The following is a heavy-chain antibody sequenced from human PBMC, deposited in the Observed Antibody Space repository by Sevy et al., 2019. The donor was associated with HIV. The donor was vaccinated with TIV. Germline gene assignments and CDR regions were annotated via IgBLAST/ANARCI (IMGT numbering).Heavy chain of an antibody. CDR1: GFTFSSYA. J-gene: IGHJ4*02. CDR3: AKDLAVAVTRPFDY. D-gene: IGHD6-19*01. CDR2: ISGSGGST. V-gene: IGHV3-23*01. Sequence: GGSLRLTCAASGFTFSSYAMSWVRRAPGKGLEWVSAISGSGGSTYYADSVKGRFTISRDNSKNTLYLQMNSLRAEDTAVYYCAKDLAVAVTRPFDYCGQGTLVTVS.